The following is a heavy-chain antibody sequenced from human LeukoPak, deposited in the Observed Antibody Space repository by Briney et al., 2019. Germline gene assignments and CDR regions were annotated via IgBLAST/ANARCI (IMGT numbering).Heavy chain of an antibody. V-gene: IGHV3-30*18. CDR1: GFTFSSYG. Sequence: GGSLRLSCAASGFTFSSYGMHWVRQAPGKGLEWVAVISYDGSNKYYADSVKGRFTISRDNSKNTLYLQMNSLRAEDTAVYYCAKSGGVTTTLGYWGQGTLVTVSS. CDR3: AKSGGVTTTLGY. CDR2: ISYDGSNK. D-gene: IGHD4-17*01. J-gene: IGHJ4*02.